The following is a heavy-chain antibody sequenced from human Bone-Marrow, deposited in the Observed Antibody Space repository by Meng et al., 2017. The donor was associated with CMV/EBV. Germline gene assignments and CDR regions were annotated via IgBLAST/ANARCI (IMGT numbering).Heavy chain of an antibody. J-gene: IGHJ5*02. Sequence: SVKVSCKASGGTFSSYTISWVRQAPGQGLEWMGRIIPILGIANYAQKFQGRVTITADKSTSTVYMELSSLRSEDTAVYYCARGYSSSPGWFDPWGQGTLVTVSS. D-gene: IGHD6-6*01. CDR3: ARGYSSSPGWFDP. V-gene: IGHV1-69*02. CDR1: GGTFSSYT. CDR2: IIPILGIA.